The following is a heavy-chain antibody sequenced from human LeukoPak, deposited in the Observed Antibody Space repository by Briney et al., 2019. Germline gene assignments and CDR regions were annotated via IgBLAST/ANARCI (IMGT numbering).Heavy chain of an antibody. CDR1: GFTFSAYH. J-gene: IGHJ3*02. CDR2: ISTTGTTI. D-gene: IGHD3-22*01. Sequence: GGSLRLSCAASGFTFSAYHINWVRQAPGKGLEWISYISTTGTTIHYADSVKGRFAISRDNAKSSLYLQMNSLRAEDTAVYYCAKFGYYDSSGHDAFDIWGQGTMVTVSS. CDR3: AKFGYYDSSGHDAFDI. V-gene: IGHV3-48*01.